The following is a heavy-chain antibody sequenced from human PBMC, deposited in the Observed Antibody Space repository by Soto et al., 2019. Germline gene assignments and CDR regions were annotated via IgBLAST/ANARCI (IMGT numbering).Heavy chain of an antibody. J-gene: IGHJ4*02. CDR3: ARDHYYGSGSFYYFDY. CDR2: ISSSSSTI. V-gene: IGHV3-48*02. Sequence: GGSLRLSCAASGFTFSSYSMNWVRQAPGKGLEWVSYISSSSSTIYYADSVKGRFTISRDNAKNSLYLQMNSLRDEDTAVYYCARDHYYGSGSFYYFDYWGQGTLVTVSS. D-gene: IGHD3-10*01. CDR1: GFTFSSYS.